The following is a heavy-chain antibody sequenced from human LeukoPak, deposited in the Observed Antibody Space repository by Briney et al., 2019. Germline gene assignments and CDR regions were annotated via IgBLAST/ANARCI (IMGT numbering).Heavy chain of an antibody. CDR3: TKRGGYFDY. J-gene: IGHJ4*02. CDR2: VSAGGLTT. Sequence: PGGSLRLSCAASGFTFSTYEMNWVRQAPGKGLEWISCVSAGGLTTFYADSVKGRFTVSRDNAKNSLYLQMNSLTVEDTAVYYCTKRGGYFDYWGQGSLVTVSS. CDR1: GFTFSTYE. V-gene: IGHV3-48*03. D-gene: IGHD3-10*01.